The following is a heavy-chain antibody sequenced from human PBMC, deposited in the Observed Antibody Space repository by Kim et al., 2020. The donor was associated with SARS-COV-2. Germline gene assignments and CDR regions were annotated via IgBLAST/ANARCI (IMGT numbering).Heavy chain of an antibody. CDR3: AKSSERYCSGGGCYLFDY. Sequence: GGSLRLSCAASGFTFRSYVMSWVRQAPGKGLEWVSAISGSGGSTYYADSVKGRFTISRDNSKNTLYLQMNSLRAEDTAVYYCAKSSERYCSGGGCYLFDYWGRGTLVTVSS. CDR1: GFTFRSYV. CDR2: ISGSGGST. V-gene: IGHV3-23*01. D-gene: IGHD2-15*01. J-gene: IGHJ4*02.